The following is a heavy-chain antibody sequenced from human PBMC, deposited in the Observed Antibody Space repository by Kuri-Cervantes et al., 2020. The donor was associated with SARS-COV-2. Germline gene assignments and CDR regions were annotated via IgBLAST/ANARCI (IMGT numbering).Heavy chain of an antibody. J-gene: IGHJ4*02. CDR1: GYSFTNYW. CDR2: IYPGDSDT. Sequence: GGSLRLSCKGSGYSFTNYWIGWVRQMPGKGLGWMGIIYPGDSDTRYSPSFQGQVAISADRSISTAYLQWSSLMASDTAMYYCARSTWGSYFDFWGQGTLVTVSS. CDR3: ARSTWGSYFDF. D-gene: IGHD3-16*01. V-gene: IGHV5-51*01.